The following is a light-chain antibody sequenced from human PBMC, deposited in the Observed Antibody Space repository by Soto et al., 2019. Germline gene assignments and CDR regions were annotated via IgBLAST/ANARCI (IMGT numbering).Light chain of an antibody. Sequence: LTQPASVSGSPGQSIAISCTGTSSDVGNYDLVSWYQQHPGKAPKLMIYEVTKRPSGVSSRFSGSKSGNTASLTISGLQAEDEADYYCCSSAGSGTYVFGTGTKVTVL. CDR2: EVT. J-gene: IGLJ1*01. CDR1: SSDVGNYDL. CDR3: CSSAGSGTYV. V-gene: IGLV2-23*02.